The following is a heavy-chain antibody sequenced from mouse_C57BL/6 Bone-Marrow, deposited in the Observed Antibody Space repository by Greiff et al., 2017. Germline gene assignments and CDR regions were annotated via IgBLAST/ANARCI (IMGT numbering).Heavy chain of an antibody. CDR1: GFTFSDYG. CDR2: ISSGSSTI. V-gene: IGHV5-17*01. CDR3: ASAYAMDY. J-gene: IGHJ4*01. Sequence: VQLQQSGGGLVKPGGSLKLSCAASGFTFSDYGMHWVRQAPEKGLEWVAYISSGSSTIYYADTVKGRFTISRANSKDTLFLQMTSLRSEDTAMYYCASAYAMDYWGQGTSVTVSS.